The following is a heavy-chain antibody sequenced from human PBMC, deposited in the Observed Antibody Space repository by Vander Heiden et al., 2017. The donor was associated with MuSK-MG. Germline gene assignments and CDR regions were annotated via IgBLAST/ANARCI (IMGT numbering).Heavy chain of an antibody. CDR2: IEYSGST. Sequence: QVQLPESGPGLVMPSENISLPCTVHGGSLSSYYWSWIRQPPGKGLEWIGYIEYSGSTNYNPALKSRVTKSSDTSKNQFSLKLSAVTAADTAGDYCARRDASRWYFDLWGRGTLVTVSS. J-gene: IGHJ2*01. V-gene: IGHV4-59*01. CDR3: ARRDASRWYFDL. D-gene: IGHD2-21*02. CDR1: GGSLSSYY.